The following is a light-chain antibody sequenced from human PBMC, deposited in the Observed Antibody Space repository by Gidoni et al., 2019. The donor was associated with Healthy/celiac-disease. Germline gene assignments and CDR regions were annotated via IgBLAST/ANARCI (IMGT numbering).Light chain of an antibody. Sequence: EIVLTQSPATLSLSPGARATLSCRASQSVSSYLAWYQQKPGQAPRLLIYDASNRATGIPARFSGSGSGTDFTLTISSLEPEDFAVYYCQQRSNWPGTFXGXTKVELK. CDR1: QSVSSY. CDR2: DAS. V-gene: IGKV3-11*01. J-gene: IGKJ4*01. CDR3: QQRSNWPGT.